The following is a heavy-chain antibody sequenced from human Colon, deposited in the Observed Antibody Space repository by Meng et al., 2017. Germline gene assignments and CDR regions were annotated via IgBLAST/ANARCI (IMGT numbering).Heavy chain of an antibody. CDR2: INPNSGGT. D-gene: IGHD3-22*01. CDR3: ARAAPPPARYYYDSSGYYLYFDL. Sequence: ASVKVSCYASGYTFTGYYMHWVRQAPGQGLVWMGWINPNSGGTNYAQKFQGRVSMTRDTSISTAYMELSRLRSDDTAVYYCARAAPPPARYYYDSSGYYLYFDLWGRGTLVTVSS. V-gene: IGHV1-2*02. CDR1: GYTFTGYY. J-gene: IGHJ2*01.